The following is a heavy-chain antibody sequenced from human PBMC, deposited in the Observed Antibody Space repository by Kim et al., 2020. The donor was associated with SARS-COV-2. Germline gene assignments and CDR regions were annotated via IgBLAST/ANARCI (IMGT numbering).Heavy chain of an antibody. D-gene: IGHD3-9*01. Sequence: GGSLRLSCAASGFTFSSYGMHWVRQAPGKGLEWVAVISYDGSNKYYADSVKGRFTISRDNSKNTLYLQMNSLRAEDTAVYYCAKVQPPYDYDILTGYSSLPQTSNNPLIYYGMDVWGQGTTVTVSS. J-gene: IGHJ6*02. CDR1: GFTFSSYG. CDR3: AKVQPPYDYDILTGYSSLPQTSNNPLIYYGMDV. CDR2: ISYDGSNK. V-gene: IGHV3-30*18.